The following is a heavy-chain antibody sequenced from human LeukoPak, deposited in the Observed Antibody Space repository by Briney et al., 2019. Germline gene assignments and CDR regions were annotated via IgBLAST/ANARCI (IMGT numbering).Heavy chain of an antibody. CDR3: AGDIGGRSGFDY. CDR2: IIPIFGTA. CDR1: GGTFSSYA. V-gene: IGHV1-69*13. Sequence: SVKVSCKASGGTFSSYAISWVRQAPGQGLEWMGGIIPIFGTANYAQKFQGRVTITADESTSTAYMELSSLRSEDTAVYYCAGDIGGRSGFDYWGQGTLVTVSS. J-gene: IGHJ4*02. D-gene: IGHD1-26*01.